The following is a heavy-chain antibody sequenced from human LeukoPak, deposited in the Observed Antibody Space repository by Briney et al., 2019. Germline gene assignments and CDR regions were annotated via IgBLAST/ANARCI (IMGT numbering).Heavy chain of an antibody. CDR1: GYTLTELS. D-gene: IGHD6-19*01. V-gene: IGHV1-24*01. Sequence: ASVKVSCKVSGYTLTELSMHWARQAPGKGLEWMGGFDPEDGETIYAQKFQGRVTMTEDTSTDTAYMELSSLRSEDTAVYYCATALKSTRWLPFYYYYGMDVWGQGTTVTVSS. CDR2: FDPEDGET. J-gene: IGHJ6*02. CDR3: ATALKSTRWLPFYYYYGMDV.